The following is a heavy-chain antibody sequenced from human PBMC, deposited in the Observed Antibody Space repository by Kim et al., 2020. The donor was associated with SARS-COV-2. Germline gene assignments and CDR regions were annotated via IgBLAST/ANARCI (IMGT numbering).Heavy chain of an antibody. D-gene: IGHD5-18*01. CDR3: AREGMLQLWFGAFDI. V-gene: IGHV3-30-3*01. CDR1: GFTFSSYA. Sequence: GGSLRLSCAASGFTFSSYAMHWVRQAPSKGLEWVAVISYDGSNKYYADSVKGRFTISRDNSKNTLYLQMNSLRAEDTAVYYCAREGMLQLWFGAFDIWGQGTMVTVSS. CDR2: ISYDGSNK. J-gene: IGHJ3*02.